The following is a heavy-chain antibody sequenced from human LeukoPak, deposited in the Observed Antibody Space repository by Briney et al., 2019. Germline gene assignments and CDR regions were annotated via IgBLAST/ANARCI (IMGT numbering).Heavy chain of an antibody. V-gene: IGHV1-18*01. Sequence: ASVKVSCKASGYTFTSYGISWVRQAPGQGLKWMGWISAYNGNTNYAQKLQGRVTMTTDTSTSTAYMELRSLRSDDTAVYYCARDIVVVVAATTWFDPWGQGTLVTVSS. CDR1: GYTFTSYG. CDR3: ARDIVVVVAATTWFDP. J-gene: IGHJ5*02. CDR2: ISAYNGNT. D-gene: IGHD2-15*01.